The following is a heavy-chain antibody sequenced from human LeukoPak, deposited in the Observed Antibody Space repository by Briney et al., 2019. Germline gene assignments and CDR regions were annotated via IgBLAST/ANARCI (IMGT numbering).Heavy chain of an antibody. V-gene: IGHV3-15*01. CDR3: TTGLRYLAH. J-gene: IGHJ4*02. Sequence: GGSLRLSCAASGITFNYAWITWVRQAPGKGLEWVGRIKSRADAGATDYAAPVKGRFTISRDDSKNTLYLQMNSLKTEDTAVYYCTTGLRYLAHWGQGALVTVSS. CDR2: IKSRADAGAT. CDR1: GITFNYAW. D-gene: IGHD3-9*01.